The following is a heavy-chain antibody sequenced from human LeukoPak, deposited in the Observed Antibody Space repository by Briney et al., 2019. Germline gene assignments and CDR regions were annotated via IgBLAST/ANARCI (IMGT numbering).Heavy chain of an antibody. CDR3: ARDGGDPFDY. CDR1: GFTVSSYW. D-gene: IGHD2-21*02. J-gene: IGHJ4*02. V-gene: IGHV3-7*01. CDR2: IKQDGSEK. Sequence: GGSRRLSCAASGFTVSSYWMSWVRQAPGKGLEWVANIKQDGSEKYYVDSVKGRFTISRDNAKNSLYLQMNSLRAEDTAVYYCARDGGDPFDYWGQGTLVTVSS.